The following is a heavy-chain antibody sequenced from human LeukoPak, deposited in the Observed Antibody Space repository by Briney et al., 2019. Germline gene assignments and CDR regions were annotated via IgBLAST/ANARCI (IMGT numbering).Heavy chain of an antibody. CDR3: ARGSSSSVGALDY. D-gene: IGHD6-6*01. CDR2: INPNSGGT. Sequence: ASVRVSCKASGYTFTVYYMHWVRQAPGQGREWMGWINPNSGGTNYAQKFQGRVTMTRNTSISTAYMELSRLRSDDTAVYYCARGSSSSVGALDYWGQGTLVTVSS. CDR1: GYTFTVYY. V-gene: IGHV1-2*02. J-gene: IGHJ4*02.